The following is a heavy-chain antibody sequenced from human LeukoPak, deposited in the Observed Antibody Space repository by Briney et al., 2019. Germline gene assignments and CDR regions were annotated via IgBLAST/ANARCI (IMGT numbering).Heavy chain of an antibody. Sequence: PSETLSLTCTVSGDSLTNYFWSWIRQPPGKGREGIGYIYYTGNTNYKPSLKSRVTMSVDTSTNQFSLRLRSVTAADTAVYYCARGRVAYSAYYFDYWGRGTLVTVSS. CDR3: ARGRVAYSAYYFDY. CDR2: IYYTGNT. J-gene: IGHJ4*02. V-gene: IGHV4-59*01. CDR1: GDSLTNYF. D-gene: IGHD2-15*01.